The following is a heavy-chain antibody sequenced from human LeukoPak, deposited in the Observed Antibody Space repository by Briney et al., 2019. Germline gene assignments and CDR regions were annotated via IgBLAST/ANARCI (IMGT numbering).Heavy chain of an antibody. V-gene: IGHV4-39*01. D-gene: IGHD3-10*01. J-gene: IGHJ5*02. CDR1: GGSISSSSYY. CDR2: IYYSGST. Sequence: SETLSLTCTVSGGSISSSSYYWGWIRQPPGKGLEWIGSIYYSGSTYYNPSLKSRVTISVDTSKNQFSLKLSSVTAADTAMYYCARRAGSGSHYYWFDPWGQGTQVTVSS. CDR3: ARRAGSGSHYYWFDP.